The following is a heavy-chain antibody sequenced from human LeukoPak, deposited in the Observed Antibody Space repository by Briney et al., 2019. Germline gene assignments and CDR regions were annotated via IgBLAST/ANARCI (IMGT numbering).Heavy chain of an antibody. J-gene: IGHJ4*02. CDR1: GGSISSGDYY. CDR2: IYYSGAT. V-gene: IGHV4-31*03. CDR3: ARADGSSWYVFDY. D-gene: IGHD6-13*01. Sequence: PSQTLSLTCTVSGGSISSGDYYWSWIRQHLGKGLEWIGYIYYSGATNYNPALKSRVTISIDTSKNQFSLKLSSMTAADTAVYYCARADGSSWYVFDYWGQGTLVSVSS.